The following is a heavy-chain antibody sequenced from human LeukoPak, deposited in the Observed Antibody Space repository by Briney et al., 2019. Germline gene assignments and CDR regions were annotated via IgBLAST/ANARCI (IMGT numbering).Heavy chain of an antibody. CDR3: ARGGAAPTPYYYYYYMDV. CDR2: IYSGGST. D-gene: IGHD6-13*01. CDR1: GFTISSNY. J-gene: IGHJ6*03. Sequence: GGSLRLSCAASGFTISSNYMSWVRQAPGKGLEWVSVIYSGGSTYYADSVKGRFTISRDNSKNTLYLQMNSLRAEDTAVYYCARGGAAPTPYYYYYYMDVWGKGTTVTVSS. V-gene: IGHV3-53*01.